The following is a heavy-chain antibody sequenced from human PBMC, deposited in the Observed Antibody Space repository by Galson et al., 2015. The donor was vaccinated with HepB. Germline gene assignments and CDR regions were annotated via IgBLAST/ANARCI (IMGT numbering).Heavy chain of an antibody. CDR2: IIPILGIT. CDR1: GGTFSSYA. D-gene: IGHD5-24*01. J-gene: IGHJ5*02. CDR3: ARDRESGCGYDATILLFHGFDP. V-gene: IGHV1-69*04. Sequence: SLKVSCKASGGTFSSYAISWVRQAPGQGLEWMGRIIPILGITNYAHKFQGRVTITADKSTSTAYMELSSLRSEDTAVYYCARDRESGCGYDATILLFHGFDPWGQGTLVTVSS.